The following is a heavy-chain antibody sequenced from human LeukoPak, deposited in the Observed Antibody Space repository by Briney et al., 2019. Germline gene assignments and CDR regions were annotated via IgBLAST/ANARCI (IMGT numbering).Heavy chain of an antibody. CDR3: ARDLKYGDYLNWFDP. J-gene: IGHJ5*02. CDR1: GGSISSYY. V-gene: IGHV4-59*01. D-gene: IGHD4-17*01. CDR2: IYYSGST. Sequence: SETLSLTCTVSGGSISSYYWSWIRQPPGEGLEWIGYIYYSGSTNYNPSLKSRVTISVDTSKNQFSLKLSSVTAADTAVYYCARDLKYGDYLNWFDPWGQGTLVTVSS.